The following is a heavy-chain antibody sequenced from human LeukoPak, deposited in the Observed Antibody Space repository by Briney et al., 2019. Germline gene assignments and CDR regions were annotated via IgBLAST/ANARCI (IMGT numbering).Heavy chain of an antibody. CDR2: INKSEGS. CDR3: ARGRYSNWECYDYMDV. D-gene: IGHD4-11*01. V-gene: IGHV4-34*01. J-gene: IGHJ6*03. Sequence: SETLSLTCAVYGGSLSAYSWSWIRQSPGKGLEWIGGINKSEGSNYNPSFMSRVIISVDTSENQVSLQLSTVTAAETTVFYFARGRYSNWECYDYMDVWGKGATVTVSS. CDR1: GGSLSAYS.